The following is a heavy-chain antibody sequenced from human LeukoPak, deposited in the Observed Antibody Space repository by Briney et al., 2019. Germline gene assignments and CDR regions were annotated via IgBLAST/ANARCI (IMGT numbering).Heavy chain of an antibody. V-gene: IGHV3-21*01. CDR1: GFTFSSYS. CDR3: ARGGDYFSFGY. D-gene: IGHD4-17*01. Sequence: GGSLRLSCAASGFTFSSYSMNWVRQAPGKGLEWVSSISSSSYIYYADSVKGRFTISRDNAKNSLYLQMNSLRAEDTAVYYCARGGDYFSFGYWGQGTLVTVSS. J-gene: IGHJ4*02. CDR2: ISSSSYI.